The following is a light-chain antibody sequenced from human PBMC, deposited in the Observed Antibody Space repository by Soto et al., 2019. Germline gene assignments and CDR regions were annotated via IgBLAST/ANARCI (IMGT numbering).Light chain of an antibody. J-gene: IGKJ1*01. Sequence: EIVLTQSPGTLSLSPGERATLSCRASQSVSNYLAWYQQKPGQAPRLLIYGASSRATGIPDRFSGSGSGTDVTLTISRLEPEHFAVYYCQQYGTFRTFGQGTKVEIK. CDR1: QSVSNY. V-gene: IGKV3-20*01. CDR2: GAS. CDR3: QQYGTFRT.